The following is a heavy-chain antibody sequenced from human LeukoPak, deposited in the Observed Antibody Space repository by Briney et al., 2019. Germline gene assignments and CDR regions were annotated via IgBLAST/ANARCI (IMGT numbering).Heavy chain of an antibody. D-gene: IGHD3-22*01. V-gene: IGHV3-23*01. J-gene: IGHJ4*02. CDR2: ISGSGGST. CDR3: ARGSTYYDSSGQVPFDY. Sequence: GGSLRLSCAASGFTFSSYAMSWVRQAPGKGLEWVSAISGSGGSTYYADSVKGRFTISRDNSKNSLYLQMNSLRAEDTAVYYCARGSTYYDSSGQVPFDYWGQGTLVTVSS. CDR1: GFTFSSYA.